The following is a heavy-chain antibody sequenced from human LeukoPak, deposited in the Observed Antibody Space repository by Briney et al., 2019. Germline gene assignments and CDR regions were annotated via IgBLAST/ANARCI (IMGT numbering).Heavy chain of an antibody. J-gene: IGHJ4*02. CDR2: INPKSGGT. CDR1: GYTFTDYN. CDR3: ARSSSGWPLYFDC. D-gene: IGHD6-19*01. V-gene: IGHV1-2*02. Sequence: GSVKVSCKASGYTFTDYNLHWVRQAPGEGVEWMGWINPKSGGTQFAQKHQGGVTMTADTSIDTAYLELSNLKSDDTAIYYCARSSSGWPLYFDCWGQGTPVTASS.